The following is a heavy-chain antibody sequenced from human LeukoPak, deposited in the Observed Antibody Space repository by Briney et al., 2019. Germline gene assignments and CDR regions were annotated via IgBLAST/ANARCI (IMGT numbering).Heavy chain of an antibody. CDR3: AHRLLSSSGAFDF. CDR1: GFSLSNGAEG. J-gene: IGHJ3*01. CDR2: IYWDDDK. V-gene: IGHV2-5*02. Sequence: KESGPTLVKPTQNLTLTCSFSGFSLSNGAEGVGWVRQPPGKALEWLALIYWDDDKRYHPSLNNRLSITMDTSKNQVVLTLSNLDPVDTARYFCAHRLLSSSGAFDFWGPGTMVTVSS.